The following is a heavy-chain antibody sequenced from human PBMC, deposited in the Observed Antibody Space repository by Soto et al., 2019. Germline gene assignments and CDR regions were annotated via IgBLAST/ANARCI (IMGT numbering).Heavy chain of an antibody. CDR3: ARAGYSYGLPDAFDI. J-gene: IGHJ3*02. D-gene: IGHD5-18*01. CDR1: GYTFTGYY. V-gene: IGHV1-2*02. Sequence: ASVKVSCKASGYTFTGYYMHWVRQAPGQGLEWMGWINPNSGGTNYAQKFQGRVTMTRDTSISTAYMELSRLRSDDTAVYYCARAGYSYGLPDAFDIWGQGTMVTV. CDR2: INPNSGGT.